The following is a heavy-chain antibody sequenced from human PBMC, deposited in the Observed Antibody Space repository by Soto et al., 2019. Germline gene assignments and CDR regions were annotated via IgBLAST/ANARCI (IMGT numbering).Heavy chain of an antibody. J-gene: IGHJ6*03. V-gene: IGHV3-23*01. CDR2: ISGSGGST. CDR3: AKALPRVWLVSDYYYYMSV. CDR1: GFTFSSYA. Sequence: GGSLRLSCAAPGFTFSSYAMSWVRQAPGKGLEWVSAISGSGGSTYYADSVKGRFTISRDNSKNTLYLQMNSLRAEDTAVYYCAKALPRVWLVSDYYYYMSVWSKGTTVTVSS. D-gene: IGHD6-19*01.